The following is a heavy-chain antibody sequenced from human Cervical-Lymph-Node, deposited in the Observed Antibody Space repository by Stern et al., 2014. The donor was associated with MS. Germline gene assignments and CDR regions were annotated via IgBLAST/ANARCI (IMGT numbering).Heavy chain of an antibody. CDR2: SGSDGAT. V-gene: IGHV3-23*04. CDR3: GKDLHSWGADS. J-gene: IGHJ4*02. CDR1: GFTFRNFA. Sequence: EVHLVESGGGLVQPGGSLRLSCVASGFTFRNFAMTWVRQAPGKGLEWISVSGSDGATHYAESVQGRLTISRDNSQNILYLQTYSLGAEYSAVDCGGKDLHSWGADSWGQGILVTVSS. D-gene: IGHD7-27*01.